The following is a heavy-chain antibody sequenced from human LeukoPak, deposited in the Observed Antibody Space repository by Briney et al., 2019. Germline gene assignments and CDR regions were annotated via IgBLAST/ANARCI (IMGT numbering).Heavy chain of an antibody. V-gene: IGHV4-34*01. CDR2: INHSGST. Sequence: SETLSLTCAVYGGSFSGYYWSWIRQPPGKGLEWIGEINHSGSTNYNPSLKSRVTISVDTSKNQFSLKLSSVAAAGTAVYYCARFSTGPGYWGQGTLVTVSS. CDR1: GGSFSGYY. J-gene: IGHJ4*02. CDR3: ARFSTGPGY. D-gene: IGHD3-3*02.